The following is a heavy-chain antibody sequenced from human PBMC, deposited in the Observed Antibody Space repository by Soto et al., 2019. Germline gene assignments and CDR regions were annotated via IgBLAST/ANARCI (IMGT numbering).Heavy chain of an antibody. CDR1: RYSFTSYW. CDR3: ARCLGGEDSSGWYREYYGMDV. J-gene: IGHJ6*02. V-gene: IGHV5-10-1*01. D-gene: IGHD6-19*01. Sequence: PGESLKISCKGSRYSFTSYWISWVRQMPGKGLEWMGNIDPTDSYTNYSPSFQGHVTISADKSISTAYLQWSSLKASDTAMYYCARCLGGEDSSGWYREYYGMDVWGQGTTVTVSS. CDR2: IDPTDSYT.